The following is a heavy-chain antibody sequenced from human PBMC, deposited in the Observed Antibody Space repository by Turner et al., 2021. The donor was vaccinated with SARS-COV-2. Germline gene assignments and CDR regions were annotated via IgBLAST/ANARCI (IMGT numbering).Heavy chain of an antibody. J-gene: IGHJ4*02. V-gene: IGHV3-23*01. CDR2: ISGSGGSR. Sequence: VQFLASVGGLLQLGRSLSLSLAPSGFTFSSCAMGWVRTARGKGLEWVSAISGSGGSRYTADPVKGRFTISRDKAKNTKYLQMNSLRAEDTAVYYCEKDVGTIFGVVTDDYWGQGTLVTVSS. CDR1: GFTFSSCA. CDR3: EKDVGTIFGVVTDDY. D-gene: IGHD3-3*01.